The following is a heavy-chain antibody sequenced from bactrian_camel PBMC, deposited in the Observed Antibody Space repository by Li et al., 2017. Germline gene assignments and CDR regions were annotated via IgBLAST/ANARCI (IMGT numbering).Heavy chain of an antibody. CDR3: AGGIGYCTMRPSWYPN. D-gene: IGHD2*01. J-gene: IGHJ4*01. V-gene: IGHV3S6*01. CDR2: IYRDGKNT. CDR1: GFTVRTYC. Sequence: HVQLVESGGGLVQPGGSLRLSCVASGFTVRTYCMGWFRVAPGKGREWVATIYRDGKNTYYADSVKGRFTISKENNKNTLYLQMNSLKPEDTALYYCAGGIGYCTMRPSWYPNWGQGTQVTVS.